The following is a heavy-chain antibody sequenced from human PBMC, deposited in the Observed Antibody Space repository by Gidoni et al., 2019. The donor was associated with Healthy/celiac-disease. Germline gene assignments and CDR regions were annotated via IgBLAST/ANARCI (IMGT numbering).Heavy chain of an antibody. CDR2: IYYSGST. CDR1: GGSVSSGSYY. V-gene: IGHV4-61*01. D-gene: IGHD4-17*01. CDR3: ARDIAVTTVFDY. J-gene: IGHJ4*02. Sequence: VSGGSVSSGSYYWSWIRQPPGKGLEWIGYIYYSGSTNYNPSLKSRVTISVDTSKNQFSLKLSSVTAADPAVYYCARDIAVTTVFDYWGQGTLVTVSS.